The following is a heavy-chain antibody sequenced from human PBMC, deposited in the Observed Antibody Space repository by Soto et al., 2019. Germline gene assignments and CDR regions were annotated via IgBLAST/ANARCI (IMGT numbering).Heavy chain of an antibody. J-gene: IGHJ4*02. CDR1: EFTVSSYY. Sequence: PGGSLRLSCVVSEFTVSSYYMSWVRQAPGKGLEWVSIIYSAGNTYYADSVKGRFTISRDNSKNTLYLQMNSLRAEDTAVYYCARVIRGYSYGYFDYWGQGTLVTVSS. V-gene: IGHV3-53*01. D-gene: IGHD5-18*01. CDR2: IYSAGNT. CDR3: ARVIRGYSYGYFDY.